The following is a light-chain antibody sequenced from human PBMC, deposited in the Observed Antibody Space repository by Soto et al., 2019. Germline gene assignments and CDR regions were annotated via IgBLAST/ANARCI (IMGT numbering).Light chain of an antibody. CDR2: GAS. V-gene: IGKV3-20*01. J-gene: IGKJ1*01. CDR3: QQYGSSPWT. CDR1: QSVSSNY. Sequence: EIVLTQSPGTLSLSPGERATLSCRASQSVSSNYLAWYQQKPGQAPRPLIYGASSRATGIPDRFSGSGAGTDFTLTISRLESEDFAVYYGQQYGSSPWTFGQGTKVELK.